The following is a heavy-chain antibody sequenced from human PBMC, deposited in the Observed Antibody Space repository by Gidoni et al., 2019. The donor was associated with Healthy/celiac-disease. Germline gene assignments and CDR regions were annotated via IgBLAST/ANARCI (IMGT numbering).Heavy chain of an antibody. J-gene: IGHJ6*02. V-gene: IGHV4-39*01. CDR3: ARPGIAVAGTPLSYYYYGMDV. CDR1: GGSISSSSYY. D-gene: IGHD6-19*01. Sequence: QLQLQESGPGLVKPSETLSLTCTVTGGSISSSSYYWGWIRQPPGKGLEWIGSIYYSGSTYYNPSLKSRVTISVDTSKNQFSLKLGSVTAADTAVYYCARPGIAVAGTPLSYYYYGMDVWGQGTTVTVSS. CDR2: IYYSGST.